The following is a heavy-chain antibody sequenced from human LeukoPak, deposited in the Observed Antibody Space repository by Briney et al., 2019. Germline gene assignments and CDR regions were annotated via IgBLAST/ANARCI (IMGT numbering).Heavy chain of an antibody. CDR1: GFSFSHYS. CDR3: AKNTWRSSDSGRGRMDV. D-gene: IGHD3-10*01. Sequence: GGSLRLSCAASGFSFSHYSMTWTRQASGKGLEWISYIGVGGRPTNYADSVKARFTISRDDAQNSLYLQMNSLRAEDTAVYYCAKNTWRSSDSGRGRMDVWGQGTTVTVSS. J-gene: IGHJ6*02. V-gene: IGHV3-48*01. CDR2: IGVGGRPT.